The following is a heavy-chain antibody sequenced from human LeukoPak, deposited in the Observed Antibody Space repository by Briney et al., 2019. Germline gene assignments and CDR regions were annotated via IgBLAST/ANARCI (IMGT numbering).Heavy chain of an antibody. CDR2: IYSGGST. V-gene: IGHV3-66*01. J-gene: IGHJ4*02. CDR1: GFTFSSYS. Sequence: PGGSLRLSCAASGFTFSSYSMSWVRQAPGKGLEWVSVIYSGGSTYYADSVKGRFTISRDNSKNTLYLQMNSLRAEDTAVYYCARAFYGDYVLDYWGQGTLVTVSS. CDR3: ARAFYGDYVLDY. D-gene: IGHD4-17*01.